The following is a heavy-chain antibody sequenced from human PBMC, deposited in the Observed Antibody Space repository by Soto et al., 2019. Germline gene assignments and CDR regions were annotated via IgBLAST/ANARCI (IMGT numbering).Heavy chain of an antibody. CDR2: ISPFDGNT. CDR1: AYTFTNYG. V-gene: IGHV1-18*01. Sequence: ASVKVSCKTSAYTFTNYGISWVRQAPGQGLEWMGWISPFDGNTNYAQNLQGRVTLTTDTSTSTAYMEVRSLRSDDTAVYFCAREVNYYDSSGYPANGPSVLHYFDYSGQGTLLTDSS. CDR3: AREVNYYDSSGYPANGPSVLHYFDY. J-gene: IGHJ4*02. D-gene: IGHD3-22*01.